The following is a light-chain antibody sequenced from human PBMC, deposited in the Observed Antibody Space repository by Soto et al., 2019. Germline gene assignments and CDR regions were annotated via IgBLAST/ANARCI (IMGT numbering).Light chain of an antibody. CDR3: QHYNTYPWT. CDR1: QSISTW. CDR2: DAS. J-gene: IGKJ1*01. V-gene: IGKV1-5*01. Sequence: DIQMTQSPSTLSASVGDRVTITCRASQSISTWLAWYQQKPGKAPNLLISDASSLEGGVPSRFSGSGSGTEFTLTISSLQPGDFATYYCQHYNTYPWTFGQGTKVDI.